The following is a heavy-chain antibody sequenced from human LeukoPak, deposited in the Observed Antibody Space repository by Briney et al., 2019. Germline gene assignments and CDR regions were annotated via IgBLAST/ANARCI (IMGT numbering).Heavy chain of an antibody. CDR2: TYYRSKWYT. CDR3: ARDTSGWRGYYYGMDV. V-gene: IGHV6-1*01. J-gene: IGHJ6*02. Sequence: SQTLSLTCVISGDSVSSNSAAWNWIRQSPSKGLEWLGRTYYRSKWYTDYAVSVKSRITINPGTSKNQFSLQLNSVTPEDTAVYYCARDTSGWRGYYYGMDVWGQGTTVTVSS. CDR1: GDSVSSNSAA. D-gene: IGHD6-19*01.